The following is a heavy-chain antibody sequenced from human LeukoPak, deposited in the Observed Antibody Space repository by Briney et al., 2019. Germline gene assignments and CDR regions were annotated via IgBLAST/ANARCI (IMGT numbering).Heavy chain of an antibody. CDR2: IWYDGSNK. V-gene: IGHV3-33*01. Sequence: SLTLVDSEWGCAVKSYGVHWVGQPPVKKQQWVAVIWYDGSNKYYADSVKGRFTISRDNSKNTLYLQMNSLRAEDTAVYYCVVPGDVGDFDYWGQGTLVTVSS. D-gene: IGHD7-27*01. J-gene: IGHJ4*02. CDR1: GCAVKSYG. CDR3: VVPGDVGDFDY.